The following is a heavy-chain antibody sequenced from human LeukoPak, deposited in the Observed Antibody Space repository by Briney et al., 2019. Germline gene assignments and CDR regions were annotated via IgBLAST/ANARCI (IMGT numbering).Heavy chain of an antibody. CDR2: IIPILGKA. Sequence: GASVKVSCKASGGTFSSYAISWVRQAPGQGLEWMGRIIPILGKANYAQKFQGRVTITADKSTSTAYMELSSLRSEDTAVYYCARGPKQWLVFDYWGQGTLVTVSS. CDR1: GGTFSSYA. CDR3: ARGPKQWLVFDY. V-gene: IGHV1-69*04. J-gene: IGHJ4*02. D-gene: IGHD6-19*01.